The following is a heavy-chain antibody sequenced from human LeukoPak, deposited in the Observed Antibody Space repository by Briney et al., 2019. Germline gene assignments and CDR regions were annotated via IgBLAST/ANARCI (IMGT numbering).Heavy chain of an antibody. CDR1: GESLSGYY. J-gene: IGHJ4*02. V-gene: IGHV4-34*01. D-gene: IGHD6-19*01. CDR2: INHSGST. Sequence: SETLSLTCAAYGESLSGYYWSWIRQPPGKGLEWIGEINHSGSTNYNPSLKSRVTISVDTSKNQFSLKLNSVTAADTAVYYCARGPRGLGMAGTFDYWGQGTLVTVSS. CDR3: ARGPRGLGMAGTFDY.